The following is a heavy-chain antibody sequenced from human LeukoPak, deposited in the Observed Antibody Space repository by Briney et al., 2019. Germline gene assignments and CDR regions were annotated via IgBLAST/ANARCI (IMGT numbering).Heavy chain of an antibody. D-gene: IGHD3-22*01. J-gene: IGHJ4*02. Sequence: GGSLRLSCAASGFTFSSYAMHWVRQAPGKGLEWVAVISYDGSNKYYADSVKGRFTISRDNSKNTLYLQMNSLRAEDTAMYYCARDRGYYDSSGLVDYWGQGTLVTVSS. V-gene: IGHV3-30-3*01. CDR2: ISYDGSNK. CDR3: ARDRGYYDSSGLVDY. CDR1: GFTFSSYA.